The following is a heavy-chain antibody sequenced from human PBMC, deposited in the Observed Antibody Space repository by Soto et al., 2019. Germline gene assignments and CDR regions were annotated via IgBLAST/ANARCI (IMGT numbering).Heavy chain of an antibody. CDR2: ISDSGST. CDR3: ARAPSFFDS. Sequence: QVQLQESGPGLVKPSQTLSLTCTVSGGSISGGGYYWSWIRQPPGKGLEWLGYISDSGSTYYNPSLERRVAMSLDTSKNQFSLKLTSVTAADTAVYYCARAPSFFDSWGQGTLVTVSS. J-gene: IGHJ4*02. D-gene: IGHD3-16*02. V-gene: IGHV4-30-4*01. CDR1: GGSISGGGYY.